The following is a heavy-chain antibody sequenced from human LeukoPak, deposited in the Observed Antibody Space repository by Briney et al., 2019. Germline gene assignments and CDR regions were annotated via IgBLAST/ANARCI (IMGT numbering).Heavy chain of an antibody. J-gene: IGHJ4*02. CDR2: SRKKLYGYTT. CDR3: ARSRNRFDDY. V-gene: IGHV3-72*01. CDR1: GFTFSSYS. Sequence: GGSLRLSCAASGFTFSSYSMNWVRQAPGKGLEWIAHSRKKLYGYTTEYAASVKGRFTISRDDSKNLLFLQMNSLKTEDTAVYFCARSRNRFDDYWGQGALVAVSS.